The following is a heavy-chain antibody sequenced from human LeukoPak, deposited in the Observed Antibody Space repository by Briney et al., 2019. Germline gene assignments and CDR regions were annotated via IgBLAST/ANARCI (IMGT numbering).Heavy chain of an antibody. J-gene: IGHJ5*02. CDR3: ARVAYCGGDCYLNWFDP. CDR1: GYTFTSYD. D-gene: IGHD2-21*02. V-gene: IGHV1-8*01. CDR2: MNPNSGNT. Sequence: GASVKVSCKASGYTFTSYDLNWVRQATGQGLEWIGWMNPNSGNTGYAQKFQGRVTLTRSTSISTAYMELRSLTSEDTAVYYCARVAYCGGDCYLNWFDPWGQGTLVTVSS.